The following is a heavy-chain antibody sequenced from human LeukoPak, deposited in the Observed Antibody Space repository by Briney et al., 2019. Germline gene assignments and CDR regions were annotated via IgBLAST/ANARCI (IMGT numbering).Heavy chain of an antibody. CDR2: ISSNGGST. CDR1: GFTFSSYA. J-gene: IGHJ4*02. D-gene: IGHD5-18*01. V-gene: IGHV3-64D*06. CDR3: VKDGGYSYGWGNLDY. Sequence: GGSLRLSCSASGFTFSSYAMHWVRQAPGKGLEYVSAISSNGGSTYYADSVKGRFTISRDNSKNTLYLQMSSLRAEDTAVYYCVKDGGYSYGWGNLDYWGQETLVTVSS.